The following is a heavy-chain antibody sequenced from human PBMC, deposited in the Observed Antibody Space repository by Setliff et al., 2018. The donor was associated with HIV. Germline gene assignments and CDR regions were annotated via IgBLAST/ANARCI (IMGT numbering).Heavy chain of an antibody. CDR1: GFTFSSYW. D-gene: IGHD1-20*01. V-gene: IGHV3-7*03. CDR3: ARYNWNPLGYRFDY. Sequence: PGGSLRLSCAASGFTFSSYWMSWVRQAPGKELEWVANIKQDGSEKYYVDSVKGRFTISRDNAKNSLYLQMNSLRAEDTAVYYCARYNWNPLGYRFDYWGQGTLVTVSS. CDR2: IKQDGSEK. J-gene: IGHJ4*02.